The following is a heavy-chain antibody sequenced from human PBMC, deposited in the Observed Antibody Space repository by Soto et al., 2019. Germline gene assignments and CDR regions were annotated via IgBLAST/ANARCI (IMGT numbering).Heavy chain of an antibody. J-gene: IGHJ6*03. CDR1: GFTFSSYG. CDR2: ISYDGSNK. V-gene: IGHV3-30*18. Sequence: GGSLRLSCAASGFTFSSYGMHLVRQAPGKGLEWVAVISYDGSNKYYADSVKGRFTISRDNSKNTLYLQMNSLRAEDTAVYYCAKSDYGDYVSHYMDVWGKGTTVTVSS. CDR3: AKSDYGDYVSHYMDV. D-gene: IGHD4-17*01.